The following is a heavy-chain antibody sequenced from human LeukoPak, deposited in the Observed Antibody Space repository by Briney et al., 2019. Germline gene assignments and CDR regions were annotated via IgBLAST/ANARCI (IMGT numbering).Heavy chain of an antibody. V-gene: IGHV3-7*01. CDR3: ARDQGRYFDWLDY. CDR1: GFTFSSYW. CDR2: IKQDGSEK. D-gene: IGHD3-9*01. Sequence: PGGSLRLSCAASGFTFSSYWMSWVRQAPGKGLEWVANIKQDGSEKYYVDSVKGRFTTSRDNAKNSLYLQMNSLRAEDTAVYYCARDQGRYFDWLDYWGQGTLVTVSS. J-gene: IGHJ4*02.